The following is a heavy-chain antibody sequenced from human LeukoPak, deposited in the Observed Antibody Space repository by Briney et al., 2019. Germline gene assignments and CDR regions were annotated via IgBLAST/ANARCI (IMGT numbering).Heavy chain of an antibody. Sequence: TGGSLRLSCAASGFTFSSYSMNWVRQAPGKGLEWVSSISSSSSYIYYADSVKGRFTISRDNAKNSLYLQMNSLRAEDTAVYYCARDLSWFGEFYYYYMDVWGKGTTVTVSS. CDR3: ARDLSWFGEFYYYYMDV. J-gene: IGHJ6*03. CDR2: ISSSSSYI. V-gene: IGHV3-21*01. D-gene: IGHD3-10*01. CDR1: GFTFSSYS.